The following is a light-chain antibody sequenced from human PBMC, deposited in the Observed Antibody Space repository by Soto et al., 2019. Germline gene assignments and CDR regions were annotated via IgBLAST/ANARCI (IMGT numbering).Light chain of an antibody. J-gene: IGLJ1*01. V-gene: IGLV2-23*01. CDR3: CSYAGTSLYV. CDR2: EGS. Sequence: QSALTQPASVSGSPGQSITISCTGTSSDVGSYNLVSWYQQHPDKAPKLMIYEGSKRPSGVSNRFSGSKSGNTASLTISGLQAEDEADYYCCSYAGTSLYVFGTGTKLTVL. CDR1: SSDVGSYNL.